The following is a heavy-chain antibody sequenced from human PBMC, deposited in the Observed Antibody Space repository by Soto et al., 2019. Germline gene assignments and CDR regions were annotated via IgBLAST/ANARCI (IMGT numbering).Heavy chain of an antibody. CDR2: IYYSGST. CDR3: AALPAPTGYWFDP. V-gene: IGHV4-31*03. D-gene: IGHD2-2*01. J-gene: IGHJ5*02. CDR1: GGSISSGGYY. Sequence: QVQLQESGPGLVKPSQTLSLTCTVSGGSISSGGYYWSWIRQHPGKGLEWIGYIYYSGSTYYNPSLKSRVTISADTSKNQCSLKLSSVTAADTAVYYCAALPAPTGYWFDPWGQGTLVTVSS.